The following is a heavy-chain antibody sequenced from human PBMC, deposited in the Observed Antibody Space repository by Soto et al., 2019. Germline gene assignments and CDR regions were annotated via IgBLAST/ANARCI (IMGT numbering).Heavy chain of an antibody. V-gene: IGHV4-39*01. Sequence: AETRSRTWTVSGVSITATIYYWGWIRQPPGKGLEWIGSVYFSGTTYYNPSLKSRVTISVDTSKNHFSLRLSSVTAADTAIYYCARHGSYWGQGTLVTVSS. CDR2: VYFSGTT. CDR3: ARHGSY. CDR1: GVSITATIYY. J-gene: IGHJ4*02.